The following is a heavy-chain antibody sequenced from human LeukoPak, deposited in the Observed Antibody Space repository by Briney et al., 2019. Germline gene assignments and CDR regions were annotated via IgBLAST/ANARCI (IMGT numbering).Heavy chain of an antibody. CDR3: ARGDALVREVPEYYYDY. Sequence: VASVKVPCKASGFTFTNYFLHWVRHTPGQGLEWMAYVNSNTGATTYAQKFLGRVTLTTDTSISTTYMDLSRLTSGDTAVYYCARGDALVREVPEYYYDYWGQGTLVTVSS. J-gene: IGHJ4*02. D-gene: IGHD3-10*01. V-gene: IGHV1-2*02. CDR1: GFTFTNYF. CDR2: VNSNTGAT.